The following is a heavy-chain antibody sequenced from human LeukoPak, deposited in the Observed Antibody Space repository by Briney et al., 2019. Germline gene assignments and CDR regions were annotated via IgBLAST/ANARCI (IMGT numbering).Heavy chain of an antibody. CDR2: IYTSGST. Sequence: SETLSLTCTVSGGSISSYYWSWIRQPAGKGLEWIGRIYTSGSTNYNPSLKSRVTMSVDTSKNQFSLKLSSVTAADTAVYYCARDGRYCSSTSCQTSNYYSMDVWGKGTTVTVSS. CDR1: GGSISSYY. J-gene: IGHJ6*03. D-gene: IGHD2-2*01. V-gene: IGHV4-4*07. CDR3: ARDGRYCSSTSCQTSNYYSMDV.